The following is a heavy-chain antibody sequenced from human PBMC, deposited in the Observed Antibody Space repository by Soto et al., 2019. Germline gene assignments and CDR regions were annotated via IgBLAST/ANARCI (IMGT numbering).Heavy chain of an antibody. CDR3: ARLIWIEATSFYFDF. J-gene: IGHJ4*02. CDR1: GYSFTTYW. D-gene: IGHD1-26*01. Sequence: GESLKISCKGSGYSFTTYWIGWVRHMPGKGLEWMGIIYPGDSDTRYSPSFQGQVTISADKSIDTAYLQWSSLKASDTAMYYCARLIWIEATSFYFDFWGQGTLVTVSS. V-gene: IGHV5-51*01. CDR2: IYPGDSDT.